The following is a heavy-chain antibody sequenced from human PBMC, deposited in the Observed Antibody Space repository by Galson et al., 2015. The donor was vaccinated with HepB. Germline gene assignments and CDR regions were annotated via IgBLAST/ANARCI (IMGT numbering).Heavy chain of an antibody. CDR2: ISGSGGST. Sequence: SLRLSCAASGFTFSSYAMTWVRQAPGKGLEWVSTISGSGGSTYYTDSVKGRFTISRDNSRTTLYLQMNSLRAEDTAVYYCAKDLLAVDTALTRCMDVWGQGTTVTVSS. CDR3: AKDLLAVDTALTRCMDV. V-gene: IGHV3-23*01. J-gene: IGHJ6*02. CDR1: GFTFSSYA. D-gene: IGHD5-18*01.